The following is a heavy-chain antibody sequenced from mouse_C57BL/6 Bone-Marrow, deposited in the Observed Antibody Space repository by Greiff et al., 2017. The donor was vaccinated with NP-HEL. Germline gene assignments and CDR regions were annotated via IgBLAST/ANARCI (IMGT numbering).Heavy chain of an antibody. CDR2: IWSGGST. J-gene: IGHJ3*01. V-gene: IGHV2-2*01. CDR1: GFSLTSYG. CDR3: ASSLAY. Sequence: VMLVESGPGLVQPSQSLSITCTVSGFSLTSYGVHWVRQSPGKGLEWLGVIWSGGSTDYNAAFISRLSISKDNSKSQVFFKMNSLQADDTAIYYCASSLAYWGQGTLVTVSA.